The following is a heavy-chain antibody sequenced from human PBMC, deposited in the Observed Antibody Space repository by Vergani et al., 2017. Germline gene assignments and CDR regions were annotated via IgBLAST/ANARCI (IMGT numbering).Heavy chain of an antibody. Sequence: EVQLVESGGGLVQPGGSLRLSCAASGFTFSSYWMHWVRQAPGKGLVWVSRINSDGISTSYSDSVKGRFTISRDNAKNTLYLQMNSLRAEDTAVYYCARGGRTYLGDYWGQGTLVTVSS. CDR2: INSDGIST. CDR3: ARGGRTYLGDY. J-gene: IGHJ4*02. V-gene: IGHV3-74*01. CDR1: GFTFSSYW. D-gene: IGHD2-2*01.